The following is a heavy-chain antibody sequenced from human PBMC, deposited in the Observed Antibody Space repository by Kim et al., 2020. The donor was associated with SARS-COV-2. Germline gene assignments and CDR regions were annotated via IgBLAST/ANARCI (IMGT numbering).Heavy chain of an antibody. CDR3: ARETPPGVVAATPYFDY. CDR2: ISSSGSTI. V-gene: IGHV3-11*01. Sequence: GGSLRLSCAASGFTFSDYYMSWIRQAPGKGLEWVSYISSSGSTIYYADSVKGRFTISRDNAKNSLYLQMNSLRAEDTAVYYCARETPPGVVAATPYFDYWGQGTLVTGSS. D-gene: IGHD2-15*01. CDR1: GFTFSDYY. J-gene: IGHJ4*02.